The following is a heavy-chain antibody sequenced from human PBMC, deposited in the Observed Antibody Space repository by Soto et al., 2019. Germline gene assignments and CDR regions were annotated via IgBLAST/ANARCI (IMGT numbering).Heavy chain of an antibody. D-gene: IGHD3-10*01. V-gene: IGHV4-59*01. CDR1: GGSISSYY. Sequence: PSETLSLTCTVSGGSISSYYWSWIRQPPGKGLEWIGYIYYSGSTNYNPSLKSRVTRSVDTSKNQFSLKLSSVTAADTAVYYCARDLGSGSYYFGSHYYGMDVWGQGTTVTVSS. J-gene: IGHJ6*02. CDR3: ARDLGSGSYYFGSHYYGMDV. CDR2: IYYSGST.